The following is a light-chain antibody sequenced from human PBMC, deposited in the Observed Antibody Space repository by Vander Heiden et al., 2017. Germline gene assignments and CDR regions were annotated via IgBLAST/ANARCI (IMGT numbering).Light chain of an antibody. V-gene: IGKV4-1*01. CDR2: WAS. J-gene: IGKJ1*01. CDR3: QQYSSTPWT. Sequence: DIVMTQSPDSLARSLGERATINCKSSQSVLYSSNNKNYLAWYQQKPGQPPKLLIYWASTRESGVPDRFSGSGSGTDFTLTSSSLQAEDVAVYYCQQYSSTPWTFAQETKVEI. CDR1: QSVLYSSNNKNY.